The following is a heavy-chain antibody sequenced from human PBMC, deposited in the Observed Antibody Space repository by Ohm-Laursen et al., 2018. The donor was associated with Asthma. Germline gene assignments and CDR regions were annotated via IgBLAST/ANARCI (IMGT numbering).Heavy chain of an antibody. D-gene: IGHD1-26*01. CDR1: GFTFSDYA. Sequence: SLRLSCAASGFTFSDYALTWVRQAPGKGLEWVASISTAGSFIYYADSVRGRFTTSRDNARNSVYLQMNSLRAEDTALYYCARIGPEWELPGREYSLHHWGEGTLVTVSS. V-gene: IGHV3-21*01. CDR3: ARIGPEWELPGREYSLHH. CDR2: ISTAGSFI. J-gene: IGHJ1*01.